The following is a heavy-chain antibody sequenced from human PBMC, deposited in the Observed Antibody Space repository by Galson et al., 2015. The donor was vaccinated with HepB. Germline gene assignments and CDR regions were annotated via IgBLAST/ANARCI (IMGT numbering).Heavy chain of an antibody. CDR2: IDPSDSYV. CDR3: ASGSSSSGMFRPFHY. CDR1: GYNFISYW. Sequence: QSGAEVKKPGESLTISCQVSGYNFISYWISWVRQVPGKGLEWMGRIDPSDSYVNYSPSFQGRVSISGDKSISTAYLQWSSLKASDTAIYYCASGSSSSGMFRPFHYWGQGSRVTVSS. J-gene: IGHJ4*02. D-gene: IGHD3-10*01. V-gene: IGHV5-10-1*01.